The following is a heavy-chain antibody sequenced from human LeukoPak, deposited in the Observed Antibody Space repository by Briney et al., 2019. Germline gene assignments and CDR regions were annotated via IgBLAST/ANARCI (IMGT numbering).Heavy chain of an antibody. J-gene: IGHJ4*02. D-gene: IGHD1-26*01. CDR2: ISSSSSYI. CDR3: ARDLVGAGDY. CDR1: GFTFSSYS. V-gene: IGHV3-21*01. Sequence: GGSLRLSCAASGFTFSSYSMNWVRQAPGKGLEWVSSISSSSSYIYYADSVKGRFTISRDNAMNSLYLQMNSLRAEDTAVYYCARDLVGAGDYWGQGTLVTVSS.